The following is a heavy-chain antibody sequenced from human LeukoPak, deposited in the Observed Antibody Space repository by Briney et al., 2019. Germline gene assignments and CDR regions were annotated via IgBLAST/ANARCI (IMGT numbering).Heavy chain of an antibody. CDR1: EYTFSGYY. D-gene: IGHD3-16*01. Sequence: ASVKVSCKASEYTFSGYYMHWVRQAPGQGLEWMGWINPNSGNTGYAQKFQGRVTMTRNTSISTAYMELSSLRSEDTAVYYCARGVTSGADYWGQGTLVTVSS. V-gene: IGHV1-8*02. J-gene: IGHJ4*02. CDR3: ARGVTSGADY. CDR2: INPNSGNT.